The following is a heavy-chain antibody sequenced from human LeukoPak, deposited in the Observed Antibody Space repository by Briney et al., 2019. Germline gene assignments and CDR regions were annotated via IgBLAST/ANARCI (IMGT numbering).Heavy chain of an antibody. J-gene: IGHJ4*02. V-gene: IGHV1-18*01. Sequence: ASVKVSCKASGYTFTSYGISWVRQAPGQGLEWMGWISAYNGNTNYAQKLQGRVTMTTDTSTSTAYMEMRSLRSDDTAVYYCARDPRYCSSTSCYAGGVDYWGQGTLVTVSS. D-gene: IGHD2-2*01. CDR3: ARDPRYCSSTSCYAGGVDY. CDR1: GYTFTSYG. CDR2: ISAYNGNT.